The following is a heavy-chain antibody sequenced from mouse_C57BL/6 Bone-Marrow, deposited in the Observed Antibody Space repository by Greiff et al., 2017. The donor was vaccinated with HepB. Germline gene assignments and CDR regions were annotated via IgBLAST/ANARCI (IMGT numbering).Heavy chain of an antibody. CDR1: GFTFSSYA. CDR3: AREGGAGTRETY. J-gene: IGHJ3*01. D-gene: IGHD4-1*01. CDR2: ISDGGSYT. V-gene: IGHV5-4*01. Sequence: EVQGVESGGGLVKPGGSLKLSCAASGFTFSSYAMSWVRQTPEKRLEWVATISDGGSYTYYPDNVKGRFTISRDNAKNNLYLQMSHLKSEDTAMYYCAREGGAGTRETYWGQGTLVTVSA.